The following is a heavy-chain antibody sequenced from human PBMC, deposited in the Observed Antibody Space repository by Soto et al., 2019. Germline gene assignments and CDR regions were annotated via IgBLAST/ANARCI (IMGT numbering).Heavy chain of an antibody. V-gene: IGHV1-69*01. J-gene: IGHJ6*02. CDR1: GDTFIGYA. D-gene: IGHD2-2*01. CDR2: IIPIFGTA. CDR3: ARDSGCSSTSCRYGMAA. Sequence: SVKGACTAAGDTFIGYAIIWVRQAPGQGLEWMGGIIPIFGTANYAQKFQGRVTITADESTSTAYMELSSLRSEDTAVYYCARDSGCSSTSCRYGMAAWGQGNRVTVTS.